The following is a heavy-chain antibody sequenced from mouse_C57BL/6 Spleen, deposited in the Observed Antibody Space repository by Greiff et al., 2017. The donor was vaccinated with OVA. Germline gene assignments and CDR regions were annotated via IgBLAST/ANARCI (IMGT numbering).Heavy chain of an antibody. D-gene: IGHD1-1*01. V-gene: IGHV1-15*01. CDR3: TRSSYSSKSYYCDG. J-gene: IGHJ2*01. CDR1: GYTFTDYE. CDR2: IDPETGGT. Sequence: QVQLQQSGAELVRPGASVTLSCKASGYTFTDYEMHWVKQRPVHGLEWIGAIDPETGGTAYNQKFKGKAILTADKSSSTAYMELRSLTSEDSAVYYCTRSSYSSKSYYCDGWGTGATLTVSS.